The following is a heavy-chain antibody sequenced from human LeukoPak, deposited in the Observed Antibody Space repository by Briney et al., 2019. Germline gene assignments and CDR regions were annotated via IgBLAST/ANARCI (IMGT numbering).Heavy chain of an antibody. V-gene: IGHV3-23*01. CDR1: GFTFSSYA. D-gene: IGHD5-24*01. J-gene: IGHJ4*02. CDR3: ATLVATIYY. Sequence: PGGSLRLSCAASGFTFSSYAMSWVRQAPGKGLEWVSAISGSGGSTYYADSVKGRFTISRDNPKNTLYLQMTSLSAEATPVYYCATLVATIYYWGQGTLVTVSS. CDR2: ISGSGGST.